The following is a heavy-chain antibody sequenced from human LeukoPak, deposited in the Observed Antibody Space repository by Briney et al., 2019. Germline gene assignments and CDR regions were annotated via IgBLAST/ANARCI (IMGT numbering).Heavy chain of an antibody. D-gene: IGHD1-26*01. CDR2: ITGNNGNT. CDR3: ARDQRNSGSYRFEY. J-gene: IGHJ4*02. V-gene: IGHV1-18*01. CDR1: GYTFSGYG. Sequence: ASVKVSCKTSGYTFSGYGVSWVRQAPGQGLEWMGWITGNNGNTNYAPSLQGRVTMTTDTSTNTAYMELTSLKSDDTAVYYCARDQRNSGSYRFEYWGQGTLVTVSS.